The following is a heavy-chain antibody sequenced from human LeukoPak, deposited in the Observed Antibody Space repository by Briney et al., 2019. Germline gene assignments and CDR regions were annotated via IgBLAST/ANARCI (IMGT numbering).Heavy chain of an antibody. D-gene: IGHD1-14*01. CDR3: ARGRKIDY. CDR1: GGSFSGYY. J-gene: IGHJ4*02. Sequence: SETLSLTCAVYGGSFSGYYWSWIRQPPGKGLEWIGEINHSGSTNYNPSLKSRVTISVDTSKNQFSLKLSSVTAADTAVYYCARGRKIDYWGQGTLVTVSS. V-gene: IGHV4-34*01. CDR2: INHSGST.